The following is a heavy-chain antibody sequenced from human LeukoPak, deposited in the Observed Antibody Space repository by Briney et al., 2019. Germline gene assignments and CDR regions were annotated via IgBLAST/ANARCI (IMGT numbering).Heavy chain of an antibody. CDR1: GYTFTDYW. V-gene: IGHV1-2*06. CDR3: VPDCSSTACLFGY. J-gene: IGHJ4*02. D-gene: IGHD2-2*01. CDR2: INPNSGGT. Sequence: ASVKVSCKASGYTFTDYWIHWVRQAPGQGLDWMERINPNSGGTNYAQKFQGRVTMTRDTSISTAYMELSRLTSDDTAVFYCVPDCSSTACLFGYWGQGTLVTVSS.